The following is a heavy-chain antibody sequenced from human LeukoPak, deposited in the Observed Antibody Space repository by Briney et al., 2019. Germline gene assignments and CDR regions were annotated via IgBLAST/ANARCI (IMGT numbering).Heavy chain of an antibody. CDR2: IYYSGST. Sequence: SETLSLTCTVSGGSISSYYWSWIRQPPGKGLEWIGYIYYSGSTNYNPSLKSRVTISVDTSKNQFSLKLSSVTAADTAVYYCAGDSASGSYSNDAFDIWGQGTMVTVSS. D-gene: IGHD1-26*01. V-gene: IGHV4-59*01. CDR3: AGDSASGSYSNDAFDI. CDR1: GGSISSYY. J-gene: IGHJ3*02.